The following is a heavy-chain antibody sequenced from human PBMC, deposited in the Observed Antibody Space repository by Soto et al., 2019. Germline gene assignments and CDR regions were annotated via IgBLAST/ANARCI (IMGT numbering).Heavy chain of an antibody. CDR3: ARGGNYDFWSGYYPPWFDP. CDR2: IYYSGST. J-gene: IGHJ5*02. CDR1: GGSISSGDYY. D-gene: IGHD3-3*01. V-gene: IGHV4-30-4*01. Sequence: PSETLSLTCTVSGGSISSGDYYWSWIRQPPGKGLEWIGYIYYSGSTYYNPSLKSRVTISVDTSKNQFSLKLSSVTAADTAAYYCARGGNYDFWSGYYPPWFDPWGQGTLVTVSS.